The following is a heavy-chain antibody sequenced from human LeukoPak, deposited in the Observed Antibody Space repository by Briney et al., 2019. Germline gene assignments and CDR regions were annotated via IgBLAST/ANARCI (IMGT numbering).Heavy chain of an antibody. CDR2: IYYSGST. J-gene: IGHJ4*02. D-gene: IGHD3-22*01. CDR1: GGSISSSSYY. V-gene: IGHV4-39*01. Sequence: SETLSLTCTVSGGSISSSSYYWGWIRQPPGKGLEWIGSIYYSGSTYYNPSLKSRVTISVDTSKNRFSLKLSSVTAADTAVYYCAVYYYDSSGYYTLFDYWGQGTLVTVSS. CDR3: AVYYYDSSGYYTLFDY.